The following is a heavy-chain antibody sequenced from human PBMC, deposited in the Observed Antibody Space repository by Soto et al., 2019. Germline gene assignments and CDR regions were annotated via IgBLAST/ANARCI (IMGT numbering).Heavy chain of an antibody. CDR2: ISWNSGNI. Sequence: EMPLVESGGGLVQPGRSLTISCAASGFTFEDYAMHWVRQTPGKGLEWVSGISWNSGNIIYADSVKGRFTISRDNAXXSXXLQMNSLRPEDTAVYYCAKMVTWDSSGYYQGGFDCWGQGTLVTVSS. J-gene: IGHJ4*02. V-gene: IGHV3-9*01. CDR3: AKMVTWDSSGYYQGGFDC. D-gene: IGHD3-22*01. CDR1: GFTFEDYA.